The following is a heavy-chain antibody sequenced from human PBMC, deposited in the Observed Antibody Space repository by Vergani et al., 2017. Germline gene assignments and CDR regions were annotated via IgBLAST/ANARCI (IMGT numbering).Heavy chain of an antibody. CDR1: GGTFSSYA. D-gene: IGHD6-13*01. CDR3: ATVFSLVWRAAAGNWFDP. Sequence: QVQLVQSGAEVKKPGSSVKVSCKASGGTFSSYAISWVRQAPGQGLEWMGGIIPIFGTANYAQKFQGRVTITADESTSTAYMELSSLRSEDTAVYYCATVFSLVWRAAAGNWFDPWGQGTLVTVSS. V-gene: IGHV1-69*01. CDR2: IIPIFGTA. J-gene: IGHJ5*02.